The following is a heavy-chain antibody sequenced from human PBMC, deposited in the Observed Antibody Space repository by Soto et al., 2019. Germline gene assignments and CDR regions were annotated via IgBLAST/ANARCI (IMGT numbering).Heavy chain of an antibody. J-gene: IGHJ4*01. V-gene: IGHV4-34*01. CDR2: INHSGST. CDR1: NGSVSGYY. Sequence: PSETLSLTCAVYNGSVSGYYWSWIRQSPGKGLEWIGEINHSGSTNYNPSLKSRVTISVDTSKSQFSLNLTSVTAADTALYYCATRRVIRAGRFFGFDYWGHGTLVTVSS. CDR3: ATRRVIRAGRFFGFDY. D-gene: IGHD3-3*01.